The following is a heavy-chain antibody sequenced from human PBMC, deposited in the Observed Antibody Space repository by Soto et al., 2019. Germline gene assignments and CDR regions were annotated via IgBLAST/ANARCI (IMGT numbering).Heavy chain of an antibody. CDR1: GGSFSGYY. Sequence: QVQLQQWGAGLLKPSETLSLTCAVYGGSFSGYYWSWIRQPPGKGLEWIGEINHSGSTNYNPSLKSRVTISVDTSKNQFSLKLSSVTAADTAVYYCARGLGYCSGGSCQGDYWCQGTLVTVSS. D-gene: IGHD2-15*01. V-gene: IGHV4-34*01. CDR2: INHSGST. CDR3: ARGLGYCSGGSCQGDY. J-gene: IGHJ4*02.